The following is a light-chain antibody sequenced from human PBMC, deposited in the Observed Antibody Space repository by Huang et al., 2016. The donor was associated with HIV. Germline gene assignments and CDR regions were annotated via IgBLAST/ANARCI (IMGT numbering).Light chain of an antibody. CDR3: QHYKTYPLT. V-gene: IGKV1-16*01. J-gene: IGKJ2*01. CDR1: QDISNY. CDR2: AAS. Sequence: DIQMTQSPSSMSAFVGDRVTITCRASQDISNYLVWFQQKPGTAPKALIYAASTLQSGVPSRFSGSGSGTDFTLTINSLQPEDFATYYYQHYKTYPLTFGQGTKLEIK.